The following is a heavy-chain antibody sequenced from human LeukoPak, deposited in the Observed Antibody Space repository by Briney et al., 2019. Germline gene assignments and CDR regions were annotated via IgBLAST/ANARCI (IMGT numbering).Heavy chain of an antibody. Sequence: ASVKVSCKASGYTFTIYCMHWVRQAPGQGLEWMGIINPSGGSTSYAQKFQGRVSMTRDTSTSTVYMELSSLRSEETAVYYCARGLRTNITMIVVPFAFDIWGEGTMVTVSS. CDR3: ARGLRTNITMIVVPFAFDI. D-gene: IGHD3-22*01. CDR2: INPSGGST. J-gene: IGHJ3*02. V-gene: IGHV1-46*01. CDR1: GYTFTIYC.